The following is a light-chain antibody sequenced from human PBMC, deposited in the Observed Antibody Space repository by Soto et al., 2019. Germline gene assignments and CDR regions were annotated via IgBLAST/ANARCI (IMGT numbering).Light chain of an antibody. Sequence: EVVMTQSPATLSVSPGERATLSCRASQSISSDLAWYQQKPGQAPRLLIYGASTRASDIPDRFSGSGSGTEFTLTISSLQSEDFAVYYCKQYNKWPPWTFGQGSKVEFK. J-gene: IGKJ1*01. CDR3: KQYNKWPPWT. V-gene: IGKV3-15*01. CDR1: QSISSD. CDR2: GAS.